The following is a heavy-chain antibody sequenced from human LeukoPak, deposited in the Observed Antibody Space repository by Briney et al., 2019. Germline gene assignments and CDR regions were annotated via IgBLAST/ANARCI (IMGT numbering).Heavy chain of an antibody. D-gene: IGHD2-2*01. V-gene: IGHV3-30*02. CDR2: IRYDGSNK. CDR1: GFTFSSYG. CDR3: AKDGEMYSSTSCLLDY. J-gene: IGHJ4*02. Sequence: PGGSVRLSCAASGFTFSSYGMHWVRQAPGKGLEWVAFIRYDGSNKYYADSVKGRFTISRDNSKNTLYLQMNSLRAEDTAVYYCAKDGEMYSSTSCLLDYWGQGTLVTVSS.